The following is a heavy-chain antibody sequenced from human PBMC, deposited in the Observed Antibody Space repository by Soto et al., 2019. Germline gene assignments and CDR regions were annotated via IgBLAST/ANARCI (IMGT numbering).Heavy chain of an antibody. CDR3: ARQLSHICDS. D-gene: IGHD3-3*02. CDR1: GYKFGSAL. CDR2: IKPGTSDI. V-gene: IGHV5-51*01. J-gene: IGHJ5*01. Sequence: PGESLKISFKGVGYKFGSALICWVRQMPGKGLEWMGIIKPGTSDIRYSPSCRGHVTISADEAVSTAYLQWSSLKASDTAMYYCARQLSHICDSWGHGTLV.